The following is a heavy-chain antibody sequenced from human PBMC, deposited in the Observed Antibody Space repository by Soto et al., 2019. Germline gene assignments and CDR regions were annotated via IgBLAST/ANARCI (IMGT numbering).Heavy chain of an antibody. Sequence: SETLSLTCAVYGGSFSGYYWSWIRQPPGKGLEWIGEINHSGSTNYNPSLKSRVTISVDTSKNQFSLKLSSVTATDTAVYYCARGGQLGMHWYFDLWGRGTLVTASS. CDR1: GGSFSGYY. CDR2: INHSGST. V-gene: IGHV4-34*01. D-gene: IGHD6-13*01. CDR3: ARGGQLGMHWYFDL. J-gene: IGHJ2*01.